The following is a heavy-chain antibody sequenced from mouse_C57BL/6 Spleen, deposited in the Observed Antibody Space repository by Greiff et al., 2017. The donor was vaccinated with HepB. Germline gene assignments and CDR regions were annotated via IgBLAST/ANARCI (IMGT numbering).Heavy chain of an antibody. Sequence: QVQLKESGPGLVQPSQSLSITCTVSGFSLTSYGVHWVRQSPGKGLEWLGVIWSGGSTDYNAAFISRLSISKDNSKSQVFFKMNSLQADDTAIYYCARTALYDYEDYAMDYWGQGTSVTVSS. CDR1: GFSLTSYG. J-gene: IGHJ4*01. CDR2: IWSGGST. V-gene: IGHV2-2*01. CDR3: ARTALYDYEDYAMDY. D-gene: IGHD2-4*01.